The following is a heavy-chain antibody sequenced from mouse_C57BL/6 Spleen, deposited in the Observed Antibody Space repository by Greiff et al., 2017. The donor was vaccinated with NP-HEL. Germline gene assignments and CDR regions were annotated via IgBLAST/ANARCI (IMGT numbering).Heavy chain of an antibody. D-gene: IGHD1-1*01. CDR1: GYTFTSYW. CDR3: ARSGIYCYGSSRGYYAMDY. CDR2: INPSNGGT. J-gene: IGHJ4*01. V-gene: IGHV1-53*01. Sequence: QVQLQQPGTELVKPGASVKLSCKASGYTFTSYWMHWVKQRPGQGLEWIGNINPSNGGTNYNEKFKSKATLTVDKSSSTAYMQLSSLTSEDSAVYYCARSGIYCYGSSRGYYAMDYWGQGTSVTVAS.